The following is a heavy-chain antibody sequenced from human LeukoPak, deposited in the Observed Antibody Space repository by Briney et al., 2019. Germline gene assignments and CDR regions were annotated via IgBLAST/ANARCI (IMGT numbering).Heavy chain of an antibody. CDR3: ARDSGNYIDY. J-gene: IGHJ4*01. V-gene: IGHV3-48*02. D-gene: IGHD2/OR15-2a*01. CDR2: ISGSSKTI. CDR1: GFTFSHFS. Sequence: GGSLRLSCTASGFTFSHFSMNWVRLAPGKGLQWVSFISGSSKTIYYGDSVKGRFTISRDNAKNSLYLQMNSLRDEDAALYFCARDSGNYIDYWGQGTQVVVSS.